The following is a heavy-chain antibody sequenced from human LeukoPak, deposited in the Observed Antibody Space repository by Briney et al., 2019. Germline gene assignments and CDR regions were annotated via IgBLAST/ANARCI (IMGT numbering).Heavy chain of an antibody. Sequence: GGSLRLSCAASGFTFSSYSMNWVRQAPGKGLEWVSVIYSGGSGSTYYADSVKGRFTISRDNSKNTLYLQMNSLRAEDTAVYYCARDAGYGSGSFYFDYWGQGTLVTVSS. J-gene: IGHJ4*02. V-gene: IGHV3-53*01. CDR2: IYSGGSGST. CDR1: GFTFSSYS. D-gene: IGHD3-10*01. CDR3: ARDAGYGSGSFYFDY.